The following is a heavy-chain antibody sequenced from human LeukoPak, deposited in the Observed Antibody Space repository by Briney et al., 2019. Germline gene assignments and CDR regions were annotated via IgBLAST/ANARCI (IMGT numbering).Heavy chain of an antibody. CDR1: GYTFTSYA. V-gene: IGHV1-3*01. Sequence: ASVKVSCKASGYTFTSYAMHWVRQAPGQRLEWMGWINAGNGNTKYSQKFQGRVTITRDTSASTAYMELSSLRSEVTAVYYCARGPMVRGVTRTNWFDPWGQGTLVTVSS. D-gene: IGHD3-10*01. CDR3: ARGPMVRGVTRTNWFDP. CDR2: INAGNGNT. J-gene: IGHJ5*02.